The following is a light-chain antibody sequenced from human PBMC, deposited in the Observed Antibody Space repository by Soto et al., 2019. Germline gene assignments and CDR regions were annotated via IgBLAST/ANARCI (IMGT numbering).Light chain of an antibody. Sequence: DIHMTQSPSTLSLSLGDRGTITFRASQTISSWLAWYQQKPGKAPKLLIYKASTLKSGVPSRFSGSGSGTEFTLTISSLQSEDFAVHYCQQYNNWPRTFGQGTKVDIK. CDR2: KAS. J-gene: IGKJ1*01. CDR1: QTISSW. CDR3: QQYNNWPRT. V-gene: IGKV1-5*03.